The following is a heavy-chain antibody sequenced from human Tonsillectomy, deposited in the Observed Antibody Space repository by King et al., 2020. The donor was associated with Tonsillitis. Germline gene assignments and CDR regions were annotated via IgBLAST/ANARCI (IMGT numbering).Heavy chain of an antibody. CDR2: ISFDGSNR. Sequence: VQLVESGGGVVQPGRSLRLSCAASGFTFSNYTIHWVRQAPGKGLEWVALISFDGSNRYYADSVKGRFTISRDNSKNTLYLQMNSLRSEDTAVYYCANGAYWGQGTLVTVSS. CDR1: GFTFSNYT. D-gene: IGHD3-10*01. CDR3: ANGAY. J-gene: IGHJ4*02. V-gene: IGHV3-30*04.